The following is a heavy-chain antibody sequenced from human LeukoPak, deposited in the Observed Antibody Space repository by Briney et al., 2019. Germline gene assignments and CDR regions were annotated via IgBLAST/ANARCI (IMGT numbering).Heavy chain of an antibody. CDR3: ATSLGPRDY. Sequence: AGGSLRLSCATSGFTSRSYEANWVRQAPGKGLEWISYISSTSYSIYYADSVKGRFTISRDNAKSALYLQMDSLRVEDTGLYYCATSLGPRDYWGQGILVTVSS. J-gene: IGHJ4*02. CDR1: GFTSRSYE. D-gene: IGHD7-27*01. CDR2: ISSTSYSI. V-gene: IGHV3-48*03.